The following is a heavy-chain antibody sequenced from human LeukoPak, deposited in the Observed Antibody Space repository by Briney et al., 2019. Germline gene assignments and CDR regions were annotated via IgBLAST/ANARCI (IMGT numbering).Heavy chain of an antibody. CDR3: AKGYNILGSDY. Sequence: PSETLSLTCAVYGGSFSGYYWSWIRQPPGKGLEWIGEINHSGSTNYNPSLKSRVTISVDTSKNQFSLKLSSVTAADTAVYYCAKGYNILGSDYWGQGTLVTVSS. D-gene: IGHD5-24*01. CDR2: INHSGST. J-gene: IGHJ4*01. V-gene: IGHV4-34*01. CDR1: GGSFSGYY.